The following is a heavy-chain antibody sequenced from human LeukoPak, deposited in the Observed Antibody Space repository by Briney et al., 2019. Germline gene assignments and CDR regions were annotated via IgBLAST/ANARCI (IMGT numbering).Heavy chain of an antibody. CDR1: GGSISSYY. V-gene: IGHV4-4*07. CDR2: IYTSGST. D-gene: IGHD3-10*01. CDR3: ARDLWFGEPSYYFDY. Sequence: SETLPLTCTVSGGSISSYYWSWIRQPAGKGLEWIGRIYTSGSTNYNPSLKSRVTMSVDTSKNQFSLKLSSVTAADTAVYYCARDLWFGEPSYYFDYWGQGTLVTVSS. J-gene: IGHJ4*02.